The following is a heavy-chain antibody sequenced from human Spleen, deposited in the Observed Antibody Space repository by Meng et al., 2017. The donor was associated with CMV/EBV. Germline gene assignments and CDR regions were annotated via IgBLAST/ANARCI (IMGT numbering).Heavy chain of an antibody. CDR1: GFTFNTYT. J-gene: IGHJ4*02. Sequence: GESLKISCAASGFTFNTYTMNWVRQAPGKGLEWVSSISNSSSYIYYADSVKGRFTISRDNAKNSLYLQMNSLKTEDTAVYYCTTDNQPWIIAVAGGGHDYWGQGTLVTVSS. CDR2: ISNSSSYI. CDR3: TTDNQPWIIAVAGGGHDY. D-gene: IGHD6-19*01. V-gene: IGHV3-21*03.